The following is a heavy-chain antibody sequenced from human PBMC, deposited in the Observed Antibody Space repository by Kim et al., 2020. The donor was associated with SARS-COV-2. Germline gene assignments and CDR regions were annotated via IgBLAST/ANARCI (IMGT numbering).Heavy chain of an antibody. Sequence: GGSLRLSCAASGFTFADSVMHWVRQAPGKGLEWVALVSGDGGTTYYADSVKGRFNISRDNSKDSLYLQMNSLRTDDTAFYYCSKASGWLPSCWGQETLVTVSS. D-gene: IGHD6-19*01. CDR2: VSGDGGTT. J-gene: IGHJ4*02. V-gene: IGHV3-43*02. CDR1: GFTFADSV. CDR3: SKASGWLPSC.